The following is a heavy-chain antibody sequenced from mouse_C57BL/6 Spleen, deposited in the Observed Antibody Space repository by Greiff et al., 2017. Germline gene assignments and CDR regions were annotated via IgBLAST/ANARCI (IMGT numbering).Heavy chain of an antibody. Sequence: EVKLVESEGGLVQPGSSMKLSCTASGFTFSDYYMAWVRQVPEKGLEWVANINYDGSSTYYLDSLKSRFIISRDNAKNILYLQMSSLKSEDTATYYCARDWAYGSSGDYARDYWGQGTSVTVSS. CDR3: ARDWAYGSSGDYARDY. D-gene: IGHD1-1*01. CDR1: GFTFSDYY. J-gene: IGHJ4*01. V-gene: IGHV5-16*01. CDR2: INYDGSST.